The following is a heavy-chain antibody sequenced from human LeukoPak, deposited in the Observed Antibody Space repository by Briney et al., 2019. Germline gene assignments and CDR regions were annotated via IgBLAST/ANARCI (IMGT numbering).Heavy chain of an antibody. CDR3: AKANWVSNADAVF. CDR1: GFSFSSYA. D-gene: IGHD1-1*01. CDR2: LRGNGDT. Sequence: PGGSLRLSCAASGFSFSSYAMSWVREAPARGLEWVSSLRGNGDTFYADSVKGRFTLSRDESRNTVYLQLNNLRVEDTAVYYCAKANWVSNADAVFWGQGTVVTVSS. J-gene: IGHJ4*02. V-gene: IGHV3-23*01.